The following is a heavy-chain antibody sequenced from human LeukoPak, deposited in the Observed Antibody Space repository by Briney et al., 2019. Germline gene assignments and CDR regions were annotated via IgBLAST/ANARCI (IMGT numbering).Heavy chain of an antibody. CDR2: IYYSGST. Sequence: SQTLSLTCTVSGGSISSGDYYWSWIRQPPGKGLEWIGYIYYSGSTYYNPSLKSRVTISVDTSKNQFSLKLSSVTAAETAVYYCARSYYGILTGPGGFDIWGQGTMVTVSS. CDR3: ARSYYGILTGPGGFDI. CDR1: GGSISSGDYY. J-gene: IGHJ3*02. V-gene: IGHV4-30-4*01. D-gene: IGHD3-9*01.